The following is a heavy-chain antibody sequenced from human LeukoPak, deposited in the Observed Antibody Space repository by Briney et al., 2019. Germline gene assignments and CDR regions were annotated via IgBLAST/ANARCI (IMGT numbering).Heavy chain of an antibody. CDR1: GFTFSSYA. Sequence: GGSLRLSCAASGFTFSSYAMSWVRQAPGKGLEWVSVIYSGGSTYYADSVKGRFTISRDNSKNTLYLQMNSLRAEDTAVYYCASRMTNDYWGQGTLVTVSS. V-gene: IGHV3-66*01. CDR3: ASRMTNDY. CDR2: IYSGGST. D-gene: IGHD4-17*01. J-gene: IGHJ4*02.